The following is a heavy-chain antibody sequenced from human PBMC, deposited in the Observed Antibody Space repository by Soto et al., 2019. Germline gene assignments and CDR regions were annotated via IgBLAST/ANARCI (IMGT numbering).Heavy chain of an antibody. CDR2: ISSSGSTI. D-gene: IGHD3-10*01. CDR1: GFTFSDYY. CDR3: ARTMVRGVMTLQHYYYMDV. Sequence: QVQLVESGGGLVKPGASLRLSCAASGFTFSDYYMSWIRQAPGKGLEWVSYISSSGSTIYYADSVKGRFTISRDNAKNSLYLQINSLRAEDTAVYYCARTMVRGVMTLQHYYYMDVWGKGTTVTVSS. V-gene: IGHV3-11*01. J-gene: IGHJ6*03.